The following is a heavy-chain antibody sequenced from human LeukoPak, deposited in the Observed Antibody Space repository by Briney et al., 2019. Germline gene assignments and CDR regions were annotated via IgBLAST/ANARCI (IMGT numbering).Heavy chain of an antibody. CDR1: GFTFSSSW. CDR2: ISIDGSST. CDR3: AREARIVAVGRGLEY. Sequence: PGGSLRLSCAASGFTFSSSWMHWVRQAPGKGLVWVSRISIDGSSTTYADSVKGRFTMSRDNAKNTLYLQMNSLRAEDTAVYYCAREARIVAVGRGLEYWGQGTLVTVSS. D-gene: IGHD5-12*01. V-gene: IGHV3-74*03. J-gene: IGHJ4*02.